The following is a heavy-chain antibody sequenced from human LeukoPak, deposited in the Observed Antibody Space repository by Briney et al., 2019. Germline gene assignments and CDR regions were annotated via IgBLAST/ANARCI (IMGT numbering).Heavy chain of an antibody. CDR3: ARGGSKSWYPLMK. CDR1: GGSFSNYY. Sequence: SETLSLTCSLSGGSFSNYYWHWIRQSAEKGLEWIGHIYHTGDTNDTPSPKSRLTISVDKSRNLFSLRLTSVTAADTAIYYCARGGSKSWYPLMKWGQGPLVTVFS. V-gene: IGHV4-4*07. D-gene: IGHD6-13*01. CDR2: IYHTGDT. J-gene: IGHJ4*01.